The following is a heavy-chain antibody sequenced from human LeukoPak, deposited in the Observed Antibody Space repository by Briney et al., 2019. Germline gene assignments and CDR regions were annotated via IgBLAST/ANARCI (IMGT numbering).Heavy chain of an antibody. CDR3: ARDRGYSYGSNWFDP. D-gene: IGHD5-18*01. V-gene: IGHV4-59*01. J-gene: IGHJ5*02. CDR1: GGSISSYY. Sequence: SETLSLTCTVSGGSISSYYWSWIRQPPGKGLEWIGYIYYSGSTNYNPSLKGRVTISVDTSKNQFSLKLSSVTAADTAVYYCARDRGYSYGSNWFDPWGQGTLVTVSS. CDR2: IYYSGST.